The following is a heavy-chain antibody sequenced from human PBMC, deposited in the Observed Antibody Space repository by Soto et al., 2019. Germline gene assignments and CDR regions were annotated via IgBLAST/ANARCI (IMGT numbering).Heavy chain of an antibody. CDR1: GGTFSSYT. Sequence: QVQLVQSGAEVKKPGSSVKVSCKASGGTFSSYTISWVRQAPGQGLEWLGGIIPIFGTRHYAQKFQGRVTIAADESTSAAYMELNSLRSDDTAVYYCSVDPAANYYYAMDVWGQGTTVTVSS. J-gene: IGHJ6*02. D-gene: IGHD2-2*01. CDR3: SVDPAANYYYAMDV. V-gene: IGHV1-69*01. CDR2: IIPIFGTR.